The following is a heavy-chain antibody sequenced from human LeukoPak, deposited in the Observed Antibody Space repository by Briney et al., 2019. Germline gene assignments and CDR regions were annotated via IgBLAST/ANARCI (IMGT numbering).Heavy chain of an antibody. CDR3: AKNPTRGYCSGGSCSFDY. J-gene: IGHJ4*02. Sequence: GGSLRLSCAASGFTFRSYWMSWVRQAPGKGLEWVSAISGSGGSTYYADSVKGRFTISRDNSKNTLYLQMNSLRAEDTAVYYCAKNPTRGYCSGGSCSFDYWGQGTLVTVSS. CDR2: ISGSGGST. V-gene: IGHV3-23*01. CDR1: GFTFRSYW. D-gene: IGHD2-15*01.